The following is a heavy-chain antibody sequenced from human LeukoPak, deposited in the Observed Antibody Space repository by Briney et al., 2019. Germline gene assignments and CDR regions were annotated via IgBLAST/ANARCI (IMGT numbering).Heavy chain of an antibody. CDR1: GGSFSGYY. CDR3: ARTPGNWNPPERYFDL. D-gene: IGHD1-20*01. Sequence: ASETLSLTCAVYGGSFSGYYWSWIRQPPGKGLEWIGEINHSGSTNYNPSLKSRVTISVDTSKNQFSLKLSSVTAADTAVYYCARTPGNWNPPERYFDLWGRGTLVTVSS. CDR2: INHSGST. V-gene: IGHV4-34*01. J-gene: IGHJ2*01.